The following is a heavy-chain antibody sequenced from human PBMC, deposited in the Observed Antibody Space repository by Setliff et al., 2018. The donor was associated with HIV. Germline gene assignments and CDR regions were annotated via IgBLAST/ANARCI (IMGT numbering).Heavy chain of an antibody. J-gene: IGHJ6*02. CDR2: ITSRSADI. D-gene: IGHD6-19*01. V-gene: IGHV3-21*01. Sequence: LTCGVSGVSISTNTYYWGWVRQAPGKGLEWVSSITSRSADIYYADSVKGRFTISRDNAKNSLYLQMNSLRAEDTAVYYCAICGYRAVAGIYHYYGMDVWGQGTTVTVSS. CDR1: GVSISTNTYY. CDR3: AICGYRAVAGIYHYYGMDV.